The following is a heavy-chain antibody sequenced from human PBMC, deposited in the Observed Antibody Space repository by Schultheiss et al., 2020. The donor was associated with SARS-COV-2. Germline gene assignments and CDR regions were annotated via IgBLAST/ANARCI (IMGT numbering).Heavy chain of an antibody. V-gene: IGHV4-39*07. J-gene: IGHJ2*01. D-gene: IGHD3-10*01. CDR2: VYYSGST. CDR1: DGSVSNSHYY. CDR3: ARGGLLWFGVDL. Sequence: GSLRLSCAVSDGSVSNSHYYWDWIRQTPGMGLEWIGSVYYSGSTNYNPSLKSRVTISVDTSKNQFSLKLSSVTAADTAVYYCARGGLLWFGVDLWGRGTLVTVSS.